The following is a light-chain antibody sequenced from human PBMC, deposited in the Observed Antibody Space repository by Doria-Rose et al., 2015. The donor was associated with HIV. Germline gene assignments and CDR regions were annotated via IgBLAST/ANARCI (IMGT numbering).Light chain of an antibody. CDR3: NSRDSSGNHWL. V-gene: IGLV3-19*01. J-gene: IGLJ3*02. CDR2: GKN. CDR1: SLRSYY. Sequence: VVTQEPAVSVALGQTVRITCQGDSLRSYYAGWYQQKPGQAPIPVIYGKNNRPSGIPDRFSGSSSGNTASLTITGAQAEDEADYYCNSRDSSGNHWLFGGGTKLTVL.